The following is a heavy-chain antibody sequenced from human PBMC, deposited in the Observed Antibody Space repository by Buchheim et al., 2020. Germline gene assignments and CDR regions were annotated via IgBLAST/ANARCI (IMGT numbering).Heavy chain of an antibody. V-gene: IGHV1-46*01. Sequence: QVQLVQSGAEVKKPGASVKVSCKASGYTFTSYYMHWVRQAPGQGLEWMGIINPSGGSTSYAQKFQGRVTMTRDTATSTVYMELSSLRSEDTAVYYCARDSMAELFGVYYYGMDVWGQGTT. CDR2: INPSGGST. CDR1: GYTFTSYY. D-gene: IGHD6-6*01. CDR3: ARDSMAELFGVYYYGMDV. J-gene: IGHJ6*02.